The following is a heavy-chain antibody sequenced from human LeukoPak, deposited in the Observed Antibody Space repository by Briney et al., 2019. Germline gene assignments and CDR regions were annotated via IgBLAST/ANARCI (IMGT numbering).Heavy chain of an antibody. CDR3: ARDCSSTSCYSSGAFDI. Sequence: GGSLRLSCAASGFTFSSYWMSWVRQAPGKWLEWVANIKQDGSEKYYVDSVKGRFTISRDNAKNSLYLQMNSLRAEDTAVYYCARDCSSTSCYSSGAFDIWGQGTMVTVSS. D-gene: IGHD2-2*02. CDR1: GFTFSSYW. CDR2: IKQDGSEK. J-gene: IGHJ3*02. V-gene: IGHV3-7*01.